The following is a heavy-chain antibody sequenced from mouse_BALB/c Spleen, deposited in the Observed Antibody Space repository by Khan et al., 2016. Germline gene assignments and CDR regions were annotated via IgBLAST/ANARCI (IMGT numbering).Heavy chain of an antibody. CDR2: IRSKSNNYAT. CDR3: VRDTPFAY. V-gene: IGHV10S3*01. CDR1: GFTFNTNA. J-gene: IGHJ3*01. Sequence: EVQLVETGGGLVQPRGSLKLSCAASGFTFNTNAMNWVRQAPGKGLEWVSRIRSKSNNYATYYADSVQDRFNISRVDSQSMHYLQMNNLKTEDTARYYCVRDTPFAYWGQGTLVTVSA.